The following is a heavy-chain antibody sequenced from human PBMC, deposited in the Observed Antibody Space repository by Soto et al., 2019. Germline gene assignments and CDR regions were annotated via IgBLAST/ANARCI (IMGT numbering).Heavy chain of an antibody. CDR3: ARAAVLYYDILTGYYPIFDY. Sequence: ASVKVSCKASGHTFTGYYMHWVRQAPGQGLEWMGWINPNSGGTNYAQKFQGRVTMTRDTSISTAYMELSRLRSDDTAVYYCARAAVLYYDILTGYYPIFDYWGQGTLVTVSS. CDR1: GHTFTGYY. J-gene: IGHJ4*02. CDR2: INPNSGGT. D-gene: IGHD3-9*01. V-gene: IGHV1-2*02.